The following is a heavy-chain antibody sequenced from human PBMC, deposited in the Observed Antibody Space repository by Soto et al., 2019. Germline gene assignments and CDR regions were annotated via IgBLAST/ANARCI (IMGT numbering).Heavy chain of an antibody. CDR1: GGSVSSGSYY. J-gene: IGHJ4*02. D-gene: IGHD6-19*01. V-gene: IGHV4-61*01. Sequence: KSSETLSLTCTVSGGSVSSGSYYWSWIRQPPGKGLEWIGYIYYSGSTNYNPSLKSRVTISVDTSKNQFSLKLSSVTAADTAVYYCAREIAVAGTFDYWGQGTLVTVSS. CDR3: AREIAVAGTFDY. CDR2: IYYSGST.